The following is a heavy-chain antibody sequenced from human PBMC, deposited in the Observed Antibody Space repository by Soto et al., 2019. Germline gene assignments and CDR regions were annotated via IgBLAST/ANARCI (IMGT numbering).Heavy chain of an antibody. V-gene: IGHV4-30-4*01. Sequence: TLSLTCSVCGGSISSGYYYWSWIRQPPGKGLEWIGNIYYSGNTYYNPSLKSRLIISIDTPKNQFSLKVGSVTAADTAVYYSASSSLYGMDVWGQGTTVTVSS. CDR3: ASSSLYGMDV. CDR2: IYYSGNT. J-gene: IGHJ6*02. CDR1: GGSISSGYYY.